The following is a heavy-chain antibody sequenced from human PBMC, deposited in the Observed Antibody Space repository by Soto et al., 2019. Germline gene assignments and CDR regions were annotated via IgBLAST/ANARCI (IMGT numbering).Heavy chain of an antibody. J-gene: IGHJ3*01. CDR2: ITGSSNNI. CDR3: AREPGGVGPETWHAFHL. D-gene: IGHD2-8*02. CDR1: GFSFSTYS. Sequence: EVQLVESGGGLVQPGGSLRLSCAASGFSFSTYSMNWVRQAPGKGLEWVSYITGSSNNIQYTDSVKGRFTISRDNAKSSLYPQMNRLSDDDTAVYYCAREPGGVGPETWHAFHLWGQGTMVTVSS. V-gene: IGHV3-48*02.